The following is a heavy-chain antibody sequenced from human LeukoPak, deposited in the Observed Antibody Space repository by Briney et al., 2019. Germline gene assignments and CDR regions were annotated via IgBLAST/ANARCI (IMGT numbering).Heavy chain of an antibody. J-gene: IGHJ3*02. CDR1: GGSISSGDYS. V-gene: IGHV4-30-4*08. D-gene: IGHD3-22*01. CDR2: IYHSGST. Sequence: SETLSLTCTVSGGSISSGDYSWSWIRQPPGKGLEWVGNIYHSGSTNYNPSLRSRVTISVDTSKNQFSLKLRSVTAADTAVYYCARANYYDSSGYYFGNSGYGFDIWGQGTMVTVSS. CDR3: ARANYYDSSGYYFGNSGYGFDI.